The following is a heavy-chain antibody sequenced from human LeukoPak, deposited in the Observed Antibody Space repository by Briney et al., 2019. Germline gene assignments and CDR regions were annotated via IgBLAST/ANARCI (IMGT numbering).Heavy chain of an antibody. CDR2: IYHRGSA. Sequence: PSETLSLTCTVSGGSISSYYWTWTRQPPGKGLEWIGYIYHRGSANYNPSLKSRVTISVDTSKNQFSLTLSSVTAADAAVYYCARAGDYYVSGSYLGYWGQGTLVTVSS. V-gene: IGHV4-59*01. J-gene: IGHJ4*02. CDR3: ARAGDYYVSGSYLGY. CDR1: GGSISSYY. D-gene: IGHD3-10*01.